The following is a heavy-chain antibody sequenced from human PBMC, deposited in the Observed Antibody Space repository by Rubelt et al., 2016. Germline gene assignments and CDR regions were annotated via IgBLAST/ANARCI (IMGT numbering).Heavy chain of an antibody. V-gene: IGHV4-59*01. D-gene: IGHD1-1*01. CDR1: GGSISGYF. CDR3: ARDGGTYGMDV. Sequence: TVSGGSISGYFWSWIRRPPGKGLEWIGYIYYSGSTNYNSSLKSRVTISVDTSKNQFSLRLNSVTTADTAVYFCARDGGTYGMDVWGQGTTVTVSS. J-gene: IGHJ6*02. CDR2: IYYSGST.